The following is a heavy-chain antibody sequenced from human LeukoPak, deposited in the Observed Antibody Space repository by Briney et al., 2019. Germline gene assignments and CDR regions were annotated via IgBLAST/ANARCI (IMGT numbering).Heavy chain of an antibody. V-gene: IGHV4-31*03. D-gene: IGHD3-22*01. CDR1: SGSISSSGYY. CDR3: ARGGDYYDSSGYHDAFDI. CDR2: IYYSGST. J-gene: IGHJ3*02. Sequence: PSETLSLTCTVSSGSISSSGYYCSWIRQHPGKGLEWIGCIYYSGSTYYNPSLKSRVTISVDTSKNQFSLKLSSVTAADTAVYYCARGGDYYDSSGYHDAFDIWGQGTMVTVSS.